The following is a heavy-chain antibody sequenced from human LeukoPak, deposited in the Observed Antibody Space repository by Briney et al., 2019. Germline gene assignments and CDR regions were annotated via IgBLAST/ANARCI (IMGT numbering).Heavy chain of an antibody. J-gene: IGHJ4*02. V-gene: IGHV3-23*01. D-gene: IGHD3-22*01. Sequence: GGSLRLSCAASGFTFSSYAMSWVRQAPGKGLEWVSAISGSGGSTYYADSVKGRFTISRDNSENTLYLQMNSLRAEDTAVYYCAKFTLLVVIIDYWGQGTLVTVSS. CDR3: AKFTLLVVIIDY. CDR2: ISGSGGST. CDR1: GFTFSSYA.